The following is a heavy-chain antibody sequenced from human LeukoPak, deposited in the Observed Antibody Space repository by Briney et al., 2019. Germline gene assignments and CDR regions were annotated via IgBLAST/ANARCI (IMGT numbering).Heavy chain of an antibody. Sequence: GGSLRLSCAASGFTFSSYGMHRVRQAPGKGLEWVAVISYDGSNKYYADSVKGRFTISRDNSKNTLYLQMNSLRAEDTAVYYCVFEGRADAFDIWGQGTMVTVSS. D-gene: IGHD3-10*01. CDR1: GFTFSSYG. CDR3: VFEGRADAFDI. CDR2: ISYDGSNK. J-gene: IGHJ3*02. V-gene: IGHV3-30*03.